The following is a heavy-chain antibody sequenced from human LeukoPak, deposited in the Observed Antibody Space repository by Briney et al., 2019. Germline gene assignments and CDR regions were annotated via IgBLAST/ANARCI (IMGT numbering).Heavy chain of an antibody. CDR1: GYTFTSYG. CDR3: ARDLQWELPYYFDY. Sequence: ASVKASCKASGYTFTSYGISWVRQAPGQGLEWMGWISAYNGNTNYAQKLQGRVTMTTDTSTSTAYMELRSLRSDDTAVYYCARDLQWELPYYFDYWGQGTLVTVSS. V-gene: IGHV1-18*01. J-gene: IGHJ4*02. CDR2: ISAYNGNT. D-gene: IGHD1-26*01.